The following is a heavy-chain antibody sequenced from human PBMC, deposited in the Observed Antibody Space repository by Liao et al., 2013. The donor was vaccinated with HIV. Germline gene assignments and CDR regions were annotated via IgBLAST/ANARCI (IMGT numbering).Heavy chain of an antibody. J-gene: IGHJ2*01. CDR3: ARDTVLGVITKWYFDL. CDR2: IYYSGST. D-gene: IGHD3-10*01. CDR1: GDSISSYY. Sequence: QVQLQESGPGLVKPSETLPLTCTVSGDSISSYYWSWIRQPPGKGLEWIGHIYYSGSTNYNPSLKSRVTISVDTSKNQFSLKVNSVTAADTAVYYCARDTVLGVITKWYFDLWGRGTLVTVSS. V-gene: IGHV4-59*01.